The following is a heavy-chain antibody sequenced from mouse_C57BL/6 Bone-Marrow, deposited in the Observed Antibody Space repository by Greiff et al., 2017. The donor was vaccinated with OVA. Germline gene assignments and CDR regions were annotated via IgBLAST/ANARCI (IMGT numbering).Heavy chain of an antibody. Sequence: EVQLQQSGTVLARPGASVKMSCKTSGYTFTSYWMHWVKQRPGQGLEWIGAIYPGNSDTSYNQKFKGKAKLTAVTSASTAYMERSSLTNEDSAVYYCTRREYYGSSYGYAMDYWGQGTSVTVSS. V-gene: IGHV1-5*01. CDR1: GYTFTSYW. CDR2: IYPGNSDT. CDR3: TRREYYGSSYGYAMDY. D-gene: IGHD1-1*01. J-gene: IGHJ4*01.